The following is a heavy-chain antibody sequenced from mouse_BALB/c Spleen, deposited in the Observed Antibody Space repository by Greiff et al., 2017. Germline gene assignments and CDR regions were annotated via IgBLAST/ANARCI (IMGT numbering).Heavy chain of an antibody. J-gene: IGHJ1*01. CDR1: GYTFTSYW. Sequence: VMLVESGAELAKPGASVKMSCKASGYTFTSYWMHWVKQRPGQGLEWIGYINPSTGYTEYNQKFKDKATLTADKSSSTAYMQLSSLTSEDSAVYYCAGRRYFDVWGAGTTVTVSS. V-gene: IGHV1-7*01. CDR3: AGRRYFDV. D-gene: IGHD1-2*01. CDR2: INPSTGYT.